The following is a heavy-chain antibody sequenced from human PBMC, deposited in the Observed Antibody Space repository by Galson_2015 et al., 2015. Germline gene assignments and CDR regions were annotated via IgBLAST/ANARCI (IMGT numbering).Heavy chain of an antibody. CDR2: VWYDGSNE. D-gene: IGHD2-21*01. V-gene: IGHV3-33*01. CDR3: ARDRHPYGGGLDI. Sequence: SLRLSCAGSGFTFSRYGMHWVRQAPGKGLEWVAVVWYDGSNENYVASVKGRFIIARDDSKNTVFLQMNSLRVEDTGTYYCARDRHPYGGGLDIWGQGTTVIVSS. J-gene: IGHJ6*02. CDR1: GFTFSRYG.